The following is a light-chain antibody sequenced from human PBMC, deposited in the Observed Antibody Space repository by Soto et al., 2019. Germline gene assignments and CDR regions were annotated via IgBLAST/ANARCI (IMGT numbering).Light chain of an antibody. CDR1: SSDVGDYNY. CDR2: DVS. V-gene: IGLV2-14*03. Sequence: QSALTQPASVSGSPGQSITISCTGTSSDVGDYNYVSWFQQHPGKAPKLMIYDVSNRPSGVSNRFSGSKSGNTASLTISGLQAEDGADYYCSSYASSSTLDVFGTGTKLTVL. J-gene: IGLJ1*01. CDR3: SSYASSSTLDV.